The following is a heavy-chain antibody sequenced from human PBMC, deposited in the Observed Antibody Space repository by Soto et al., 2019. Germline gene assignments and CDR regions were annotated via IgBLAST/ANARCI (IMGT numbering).Heavy chain of an antibody. CDR2: ISSSGSTI. Sequence: PGGSLRLSCAASGFTLSDYFMTWIRQAPGKGLEWVSYISSSGSTIYYADSVKGRFTISRDNAQNSVYLQMNSLRAEDTAVYYYAEDKGLSCWGVSCCDCYPYVMDVGGQGTSDTVSS. J-gene: IGHJ6*02. CDR3: AEDKGLSCWGVSCCDCYPYVMDV. CDR1: GFTLSDYF. D-gene: IGHD2-21*02. V-gene: IGHV3-11*04.